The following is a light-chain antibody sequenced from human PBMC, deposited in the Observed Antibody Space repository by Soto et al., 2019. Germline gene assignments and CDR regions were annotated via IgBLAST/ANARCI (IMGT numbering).Light chain of an antibody. J-gene: IGKJ3*01. CDR1: QDISNY. V-gene: IGKV1-33*01. CDR3: QQYDNLPFT. Sequence: DIQMTQSPSSLSASVGDRVTITCQASQDISNYLNWYQQKPGKAPKLLIYDASNLEVGVPIRFSGSGSGTDFTFTITSLQPEVIATYYCQQYDNLPFTFGPGTKVDIK. CDR2: DAS.